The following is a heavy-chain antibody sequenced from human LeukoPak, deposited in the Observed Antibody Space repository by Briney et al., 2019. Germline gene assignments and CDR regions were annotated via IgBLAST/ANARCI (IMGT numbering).Heavy chain of an antibody. Sequence: PGGSLRLSCAASGFTFSSYGMHWVRQAPGKGLEWVAVIWHDGSNKYYADSVKGRFTISRDNSKNTLYLQMNSLRAEDTAVYYCARGPYYYDSSGYFQHWGQGTLVTVSS. J-gene: IGHJ1*01. V-gene: IGHV3-33*01. CDR1: GFTFSSYG. CDR2: IWHDGSNK. D-gene: IGHD3-22*01. CDR3: ARGPYYYDSSGYFQH.